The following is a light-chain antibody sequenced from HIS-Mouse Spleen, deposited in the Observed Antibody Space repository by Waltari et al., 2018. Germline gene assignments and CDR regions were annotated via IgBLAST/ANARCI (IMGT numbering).Light chain of an antibody. V-gene: IGLV3-10*01. CDR2: EDS. Sequence: YELTQPPSVSVSPGQTARITCPGDALPNKYAYLYQQKSGQAPVLVIYEDSKRPSGIPERFSGSSSGTMATLTISGAQVEDEADYYCYSTDSSGNHRVFGGGTKLTVL. CDR3: YSTDSSGNHRV. J-gene: IGLJ2*01. CDR1: ALPNKY.